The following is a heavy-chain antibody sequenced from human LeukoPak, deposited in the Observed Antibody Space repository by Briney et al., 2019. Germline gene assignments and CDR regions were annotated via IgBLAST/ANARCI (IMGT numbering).Heavy chain of an antibody. V-gene: IGHV1-69*01. Sequence: SVQVSCKASGGTFSSYAISWVRQAPGQGLEWMGGIIPIFGTANYAQKFQGRVTLTADESTSTAYMELSSLRSEDTAVYSCARASPTYCSSTSCPRGYYYYYMDVWGKGTTVTVSS. D-gene: IGHD2-2*01. J-gene: IGHJ6*03. CDR1: GGTFSSYA. CDR3: ARASPTYCSSTSCPRGYYYYYMDV. CDR2: IIPIFGTA.